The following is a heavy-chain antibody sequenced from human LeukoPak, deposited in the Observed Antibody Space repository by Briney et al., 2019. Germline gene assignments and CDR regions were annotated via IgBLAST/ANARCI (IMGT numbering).Heavy chain of an antibody. CDR1: GGSISSSGYY. Sequence: PSETLSLTCTVSGGSISSSGYYWGWIRQPPGRGLEWIGSIYYSGSTYYNPSLKSRVTISVDTSKNQFSLKLSSVTAADTAVYYCAREGVGIAAAGLQSYYYYYMDVWGKGTTVTISS. J-gene: IGHJ6*03. D-gene: IGHD6-13*01. CDR2: IYYSGST. CDR3: AREGVGIAAAGLQSYYYYYMDV. V-gene: IGHV4-39*07.